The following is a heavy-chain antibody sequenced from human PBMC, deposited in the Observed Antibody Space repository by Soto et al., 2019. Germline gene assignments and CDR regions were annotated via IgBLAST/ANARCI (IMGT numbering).Heavy chain of an antibody. J-gene: IGHJ4*02. CDR2: ISYDGSNK. D-gene: IGHD5-18*01. Sequence: GGSLRLSCAASGFTFSSYGMHWVRQAPGKGLEWVAVISYDGSNKYYADSVKGRFTISRDNSKNTLYLQMNSLRAEDTAVYYCAKRRGYSYGYLLGIDYWGQGTLVTVSS. CDR1: GFTFSSYG. V-gene: IGHV3-30*18. CDR3: AKRRGYSYGYLLGIDY.